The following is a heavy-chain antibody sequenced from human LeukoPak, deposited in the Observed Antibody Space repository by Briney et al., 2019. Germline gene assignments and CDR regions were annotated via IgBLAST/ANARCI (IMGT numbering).Heavy chain of an antibody. Sequence: ASVKVSCKASEYTFTGYYMHWVRQAPGQGLEWIGWINPNSGGTNYAQKFQGRVTMTRDTSISTAYMELSSLRSEDTAVYYCARFRRVGDYYDSSGDFDYWGQGTLVTVSS. CDR3: ARFRRVGDYYDSSGDFDY. CDR1: EYTFTGYY. D-gene: IGHD3-22*01. V-gene: IGHV1-2*02. CDR2: INPNSGGT. J-gene: IGHJ4*02.